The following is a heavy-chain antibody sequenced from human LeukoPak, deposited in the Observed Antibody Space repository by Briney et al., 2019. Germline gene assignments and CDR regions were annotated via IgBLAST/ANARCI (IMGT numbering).Heavy chain of an antibody. CDR1: GFGLSVLS. Sequence: ASVKVSCKISGFGLSVLSIHWMRQAPGKGLEWMGWINPNSGGTNYAQKFQGRVTITADESTATAYMELSFLTSEDTAVYYCATARPPLFGTLDSWGQGTPVTVSS. CDR3: ATARPPLFGTLDS. V-gene: IGHV1-2*02. J-gene: IGHJ4*02. D-gene: IGHD1-14*01. CDR2: INPNSGGT.